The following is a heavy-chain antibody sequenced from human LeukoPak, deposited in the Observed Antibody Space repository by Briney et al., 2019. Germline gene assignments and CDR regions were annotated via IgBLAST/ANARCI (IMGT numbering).Heavy chain of an antibody. CDR3: ARDTALTITPGGPDY. Sequence: ASVKVSCKASGYIFASYGISWVRQAPGQGLDWLGWISAYNGDTKYAQHLQGRVTLTTDTSTGTAYMELRSLTADDTALYYCARDTALTITPGGPDYWGRGTLITVSS. V-gene: IGHV1-18*01. CDR2: ISAYNGDT. D-gene: IGHD2-8*02. CDR1: GYIFASYG. J-gene: IGHJ4*02.